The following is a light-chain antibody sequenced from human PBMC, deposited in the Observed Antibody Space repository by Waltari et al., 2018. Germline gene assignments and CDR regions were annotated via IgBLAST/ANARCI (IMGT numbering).Light chain of an antibody. CDR1: NSDVGTSTY. CDR2: DVN. Sequence: QSALTQPPSATGSPGQSVTISCTGTNSDVGTSTYVSWYQHRAGKAPKLIIFDVNKRPSRVPDRFSGSRSDNTASLTVSGLQAEDEADYYCSSYAGNNISLFGGGTKLTVL. J-gene: IGLJ2*01. CDR3: SSYAGNNISL. V-gene: IGLV2-8*01.